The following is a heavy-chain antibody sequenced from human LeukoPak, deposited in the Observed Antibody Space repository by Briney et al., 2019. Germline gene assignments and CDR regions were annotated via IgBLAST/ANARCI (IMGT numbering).Heavy chain of an antibody. J-gene: IGHJ4*02. V-gene: IGHV4-34*01. CDR1: GGSFSGYY. CDR3: ARVLRYDYVWGSYRSGGDYFDY. Sequence: TSEALSLTCAVYGGSFSGYYWSWIRQPPGKGLEWIGEINHSGRTNYNPSLKSRVTISVDTSKNPFSLKLSSVTAADTAVYYFARVLRYDYVWGSYRSGGDYFDYWGQGTLVTVSS. CDR2: INHSGRT. D-gene: IGHD3-16*02.